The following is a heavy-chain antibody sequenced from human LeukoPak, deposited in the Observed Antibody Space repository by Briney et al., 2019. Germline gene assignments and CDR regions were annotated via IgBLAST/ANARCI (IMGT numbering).Heavy chain of an antibody. CDR3: AKDITSYYYDSSGSLFDY. CDR1: GFTFDDYA. Sequence: QTGGSLRLSCAASGFTFDDYAMHWVRQAPGKGLEWVSGISWNSGSIGYADSVKGRFTISRDNAKNSLHLQMNSLRAEDTALYYCAKDITSYYYDSSGSLFDYWGQGTLVTVSS. J-gene: IGHJ4*02. CDR2: ISWNSGSI. V-gene: IGHV3-9*01. D-gene: IGHD3-22*01.